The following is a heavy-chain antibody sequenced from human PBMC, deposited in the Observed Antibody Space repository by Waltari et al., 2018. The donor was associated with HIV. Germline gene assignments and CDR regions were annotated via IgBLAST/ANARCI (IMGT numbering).Heavy chain of an antibody. CDR1: GFTFGSFA. Sequence: EVQLVESGGGLAQPGGSLRLPCVASGFTFGSFAMSWVRQAPGKGLEWVSALSGSGDKTYSPDSVKGRFIISRDNSKNTLYLQMNSLRAEDTAVYYCVKGSKGFDYWGQGTLVTVSS. CDR2: LSGSGDKT. J-gene: IGHJ4*02. CDR3: VKGSKGFDY. V-gene: IGHV3-23*04.